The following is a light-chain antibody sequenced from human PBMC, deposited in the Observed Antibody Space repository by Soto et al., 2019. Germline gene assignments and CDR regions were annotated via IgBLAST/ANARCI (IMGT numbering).Light chain of an antibody. CDR1: QSVSSN. Sequence: EIVLTQSPVTVSLSPGERATLSCRASQSVSSNLAWYQQRPGQAPRLLIFDASRRATGIPARFSGSGFGTDFTLAISSLEPEDFAVYYFQHRSNWPWTFGQGTKVEIK. CDR2: DAS. J-gene: IGKJ1*01. CDR3: QHRSNWPWT. V-gene: IGKV3-11*01.